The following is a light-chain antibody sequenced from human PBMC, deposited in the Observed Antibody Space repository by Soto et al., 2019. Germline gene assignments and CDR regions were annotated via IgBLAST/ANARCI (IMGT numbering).Light chain of an antibody. CDR1: QHISDY. Sequence: DTQLTQSPSSLSPSVGDRVTITCQASQHISDYLNWYQQKPGKAPKLLIYDASKLETGVPSRFSGSGSGTDFTFTISSLQPEDSATYYCHQYFNPRTFGGGTKVDIK. J-gene: IGKJ4*01. CDR3: HQYFNPRT. CDR2: DAS. V-gene: IGKV1-33*01.